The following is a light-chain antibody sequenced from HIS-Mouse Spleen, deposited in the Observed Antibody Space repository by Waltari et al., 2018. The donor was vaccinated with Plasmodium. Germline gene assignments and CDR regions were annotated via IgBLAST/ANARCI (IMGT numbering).Light chain of an antibody. V-gene: IGLV2-11*01. CDR3: CSYAGSYTVV. J-gene: IGLJ2*01. CDR1: SSDVGGYNY. CDR2: DGT. Sequence: QSALTQPRSVSGSPGQSVTISCTGTSSDVGGYNYVSWYQQHPGKAPKLMIYDGTKRASGVPDRFSGSKSGNTASLTISGLQAEDEAEYYCCSYAGSYTVVFGGGTKLTVL.